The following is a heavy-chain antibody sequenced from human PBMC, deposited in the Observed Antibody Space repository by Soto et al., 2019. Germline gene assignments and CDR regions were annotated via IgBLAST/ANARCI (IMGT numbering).Heavy chain of an antibody. CDR1: GFTLSSYG. J-gene: IGHJ6*02. CDR2: IWYDGSNK. D-gene: IGHD6-13*01. Sequence: PVGSLRLSCAASGFTLSSYGMHWVRQAPGKGLEWVAVIWYDGSNKYYADSVKGRFTISRDNSKNTLYLQMNSLRAEDTAVYYCARDSNIAAAGTSYYYYYYGMDVWGQGTTVTVSS. CDR3: ARDSNIAAAGTSYYYYYYGMDV. V-gene: IGHV3-33*01.